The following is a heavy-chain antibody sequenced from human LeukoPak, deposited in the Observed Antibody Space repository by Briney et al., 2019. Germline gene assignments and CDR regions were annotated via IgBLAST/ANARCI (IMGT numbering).Heavy chain of an antibody. J-gene: IGHJ4*02. CDR1: GYSFTSYW. Sequence: PGESLKISCKGSGYSFTSYWIGWVRQMPGKGLEWMGIIYPGDSDTRYSPSFQGQVTISADKSISTAYLQWSSLKASDTAMYYCARQERGYYGSSGYIFDYWGQGTLVTVSS. D-gene: IGHD3-22*01. CDR3: ARQERGYYGSSGYIFDY. CDR2: IYPGDSDT. V-gene: IGHV5-51*01.